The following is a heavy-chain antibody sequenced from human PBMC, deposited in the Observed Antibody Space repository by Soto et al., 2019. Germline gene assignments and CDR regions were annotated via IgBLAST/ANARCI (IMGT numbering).Heavy chain of an antibody. CDR3: ARDKYYDFWSGYYNYYYYGMDV. J-gene: IGHJ6*02. Sequence: GASVKVSCKASGYTFTSYGISWVRQAPGQGLEWMGWISAYNGNTNYAQKLQGRVTMTTDTSTGTAYMELRSLRSDDTAVYYCARDKYYDFWSGYYNYYYYGMDVWGQGTTVTVSS. CDR1: GYTFTSYG. D-gene: IGHD3-3*01. V-gene: IGHV1-18*01. CDR2: ISAYNGNT.